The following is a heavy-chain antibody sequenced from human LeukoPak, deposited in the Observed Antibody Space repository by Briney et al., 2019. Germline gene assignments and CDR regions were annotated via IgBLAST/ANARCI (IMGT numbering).Heavy chain of an antibody. CDR2: ISGNDDST. J-gene: IGHJ1*01. CDR3: AKENYYDKSDFQH. CDR1: GFTFDDYG. V-gene: IGHV3-23*01. D-gene: IGHD3-22*01. Sequence: PGGSLRLSCAASGFTFDDYGMSWVRQAPGKGLEWVSGISGNDDSTYYADSVKGRFTISRDNSKNMVYLQMNNLRVDDTAVYYCAKENYYDKSDFQHWGQGTLVTVSS.